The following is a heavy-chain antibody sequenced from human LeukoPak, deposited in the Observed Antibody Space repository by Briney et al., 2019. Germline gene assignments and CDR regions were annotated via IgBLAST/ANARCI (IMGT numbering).Heavy chain of an antibody. J-gene: IGHJ3*02. CDR3: ASLGGYYESSSYSQLDAFDI. Sequence: SQTLSLTCTVSNGSISNYFWSSIRQPPGNGLESIAYVRHSGTANYNPSLMIRVNISIDTSEHRLSLKLSSVTAADTALYYCASLGGYYESSSYSQLDAFDIWGQGTMVTVSS. CDR2: VRHSGTA. D-gene: IGHD3-22*01. CDR1: NGSISNYF. V-gene: IGHV4-59*01.